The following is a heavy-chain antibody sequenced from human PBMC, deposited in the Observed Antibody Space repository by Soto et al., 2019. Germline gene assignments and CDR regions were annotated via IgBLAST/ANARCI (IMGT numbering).Heavy chain of an antibody. CDR1: GFTFSNYG. Sequence: GGSLRLSCAASGFTFSNYGMHWVRQAPGKGLEWVAAISDDGVSKYYADSVQGRFTISRDNSESAVFLQMNSLRPDDTALYFCARAYYFGSGTSYTLYYWGQGTQVTVSS. D-gene: IGHD3-10*01. CDR2: ISDDGVSK. V-gene: IGHV3-30*03. CDR3: ARAYYFGSGTSYTLYY. J-gene: IGHJ4*02.